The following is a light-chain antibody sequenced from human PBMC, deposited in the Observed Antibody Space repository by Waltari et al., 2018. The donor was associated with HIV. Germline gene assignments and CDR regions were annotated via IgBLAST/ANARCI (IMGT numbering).Light chain of an antibody. J-gene: IGLJ2*01. CDR2: DVT. CDR1: SSDIGAYNY. Sequence: QSALTQPPSASGSPGQSVTISCTGTSSDIGAYNYVAWYQQYPGKAPKLMIYDVTKRPSGVPARFSGSKSGNTASPTVSGLQAEDEADYYCASHAGSKDVFGGGTKLTVL. CDR3: ASHAGSKDV. V-gene: IGLV2-8*01.